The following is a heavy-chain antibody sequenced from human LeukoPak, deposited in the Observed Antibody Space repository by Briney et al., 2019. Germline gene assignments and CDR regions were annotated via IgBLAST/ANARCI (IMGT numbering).Heavy chain of an antibody. CDR3: VRGYSYGWFDP. V-gene: IGHV3-23*01. CDR2: IIGGAGST. Sequence: GGSLRLSCAASGFSFSSHGMSWVRQAPGKGLEWVSGIIGGAGSTYYADSVKGRFTISRDNSKNTLYLQMNSLRADDTAVYYCVRGYSYGWFDPWGQGTLVTVSS. D-gene: IGHD5-18*01. J-gene: IGHJ5*02. CDR1: GFSFSSHG.